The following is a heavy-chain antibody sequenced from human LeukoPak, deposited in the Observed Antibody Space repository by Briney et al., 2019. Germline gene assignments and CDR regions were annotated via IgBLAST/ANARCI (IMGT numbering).Heavy chain of an antibody. Sequence: GGSLRLSCAASGFTVSSNYMSWVRQAPGKGLEWVSVIYSGGSTYYADSVKGRFTISRDNSKNTLYLQMNSLRAEDTAVYYCARDLLPSSAKGDYWGQGTLVTVSS. CDR3: ARDLLPSSAKGDY. D-gene: IGHD3-22*01. CDR2: IYSGGST. J-gene: IGHJ4*02. V-gene: IGHV3-53*01. CDR1: GFTVSSNY.